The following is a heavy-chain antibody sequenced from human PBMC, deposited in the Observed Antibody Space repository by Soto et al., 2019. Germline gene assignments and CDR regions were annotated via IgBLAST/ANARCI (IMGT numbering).Heavy chain of an antibody. CDR2: IWYDGSNK. Sequence: QVQLVESGGGVVQPGRSLRLSCTASGFTFSSYGMHWVRQAPGKGLEWVAVIWYDGSNKYYADSVKGRFTISRDNSKNQLYVQMNSLRAEDTAVYNCGRGGYCSGGSCRHYYYYYGMDVWGQGTTVTVSS. CDR1: GFTFSSYG. J-gene: IGHJ6*02. V-gene: IGHV3-33*01. D-gene: IGHD2-15*01. CDR3: GRGGYCSGGSCRHYYYYYGMDV.